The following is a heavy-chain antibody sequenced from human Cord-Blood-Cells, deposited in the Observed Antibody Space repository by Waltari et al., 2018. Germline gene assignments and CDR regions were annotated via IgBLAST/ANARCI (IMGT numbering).Heavy chain of an antibody. J-gene: IGHJ6*02. CDR1: GYTFTSYA. CDR2: INAGNGNT. V-gene: IGHV1-3*01. D-gene: IGHD5-12*01. CDR3: ARASGYDYFYYYGMDV. Sequence: QVQLVQSGAEVKKPGASVKVSCKASGYTFTSYAMHWVRQAPGQRLEWMGWINAGNGNTKYSQKFQGRVTITRDTSASTDYMELSSLRSEDTAVYYCARASGYDYFYYYGMDVWGQGTTVTVSS.